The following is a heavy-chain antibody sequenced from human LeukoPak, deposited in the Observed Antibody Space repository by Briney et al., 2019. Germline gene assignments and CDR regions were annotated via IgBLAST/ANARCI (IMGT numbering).Heavy chain of an antibody. V-gene: IGHV3-23*01. CDR2: ISGSGGST. J-gene: IGHJ4*02. Sequence: GGSLRLSCAASGFTFSSYAMSWVRQAPGKGLEWVSAISGSGGSTYYADSVKGRFTISRDNSKNTLYLQMNSLRAEDTAVYYCARVLGGYAIPCSVDYWGQGTLVTVPS. D-gene: IGHD3-10*02. CDR1: GFTFSSYA. CDR3: ARVLGGYAIPCSVDY.